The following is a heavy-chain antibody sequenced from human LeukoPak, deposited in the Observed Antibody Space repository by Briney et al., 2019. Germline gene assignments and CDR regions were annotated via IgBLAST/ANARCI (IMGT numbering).Heavy chain of an antibody. J-gene: IGHJ4*02. CDR2: IYYSGST. Sequence: PSETLSLTCTVSGGSISSGGYYWSWIRQHPGKGLEWIGYIYYSGSTYYNPSLKSRVTISVDTSKSQFSLKLSSVTAADTAVYYCARDNWGSLDYWGQGTLITVSS. V-gene: IGHV4-31*03. D-gene: IGHD7-27*01. CDR3: ARDNWGSLDY. CDR1: GGSISSGGYY.